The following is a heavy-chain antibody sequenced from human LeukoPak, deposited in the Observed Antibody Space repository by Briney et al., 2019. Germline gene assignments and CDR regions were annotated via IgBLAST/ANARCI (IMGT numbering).Heavy chain of an antibody. CDR3: AREALYSSGWYIDY. Sequence: SETLSLTCTVSGGSISSYYWSWIRQPPGKGLEWIGYIYYSGSTNYNPSLKSQVTISVDTSKNQFSLKLSSVTAADTAVYYCAREALYSSGWYIDYWGQGTLVTVSS. CDR2: IYYSGST. CDR1: GGSISSYY. V-gene: IGHV4-59*01. J-gene: IGHJ4*02. D-gene: IGHD6-19*01.